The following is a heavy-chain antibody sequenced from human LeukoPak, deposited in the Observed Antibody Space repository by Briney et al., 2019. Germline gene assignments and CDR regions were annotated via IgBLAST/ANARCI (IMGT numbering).Heavy chain of an antibody. V-gene: IGHV1-69*13. CDR3: ASGGHYYYGMDV. CDR1: GGTFSSYA. D-gene: IGHD3-3*01. Sequence: ASVKVSCKASGGTFSSYAISWVRQAPGQGLERMGGIIPIFGTANYAQKFQGRVTITADESTSTAYMELSSLRSEDTAVYYCASGGHYYYGMDVWGQGTTVTVSS. J-gene: IGHJ6*02. CDR2: IIPIFGTA.